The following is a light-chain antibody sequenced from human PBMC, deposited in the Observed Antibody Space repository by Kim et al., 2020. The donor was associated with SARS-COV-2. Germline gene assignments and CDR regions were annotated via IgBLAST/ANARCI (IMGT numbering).Light chain of an antibody. V-gene: IGLV4-69*01. CDR1: SGHTRYA. CDR3: QTWDTGIQV. J-gene: IGLJ3*02. Sequence: ASVKLTCILSSGHTRYAIAWHQQQPEKGPRYLMKVNNDGSHSKGDGISDRFSGSSSGAERYLTISSLQSEDEADYYCQTWDTGIQVFGGGTQLTVL. CDR2: VNNDGSH.